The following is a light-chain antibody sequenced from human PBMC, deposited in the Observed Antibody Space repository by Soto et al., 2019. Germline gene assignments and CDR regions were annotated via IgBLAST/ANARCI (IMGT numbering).Light chain of an antibody. CDR1: QSVSSSY. Sequence: EIVLTQSPGTLSLSPGERATLSCRASQSVSSSYLAWFQHKPGQAPRLLIYGISSRATGIPDRFSGSGSGTHFTLTISRLEPEDFAVYYCPQYGTSPKTFGQGTKVEIK. CDR3: PQYGTSPKT. V-gene: IGKV3-20*01. CDR2: GIS. J-gene: IGKJ1*01.